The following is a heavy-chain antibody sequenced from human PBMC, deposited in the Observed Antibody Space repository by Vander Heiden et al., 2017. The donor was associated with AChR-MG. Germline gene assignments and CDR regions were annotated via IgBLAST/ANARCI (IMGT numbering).Heavy chain of an antibody. J-gene: IGHJ4*02. Sequence: QVQLQQWGAGLLKPSETLSLTRAVYGGSFSGYYWSWIRQPPGKGLEWIGEINHSGSTNYNPSLKSRVTISVDTSKNQFSLKLSSVTAADTAVYYCARPGSSWLPGYWGQGTLVTVSS. CDR1: GGSFSGYY. D-gene: IGHD6-13*01. CDR2: INHSGST. CDR3: ARPGSSWLPGY. V-gene: IGHV4-34*01.